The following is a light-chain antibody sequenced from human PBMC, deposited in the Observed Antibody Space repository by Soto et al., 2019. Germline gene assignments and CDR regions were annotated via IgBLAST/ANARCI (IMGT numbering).Light chain of an antibody. J-gene: IGLJ1*01. CDR1: SSDVGGYNY. Sequence: QSALTQPPSASGSPGQSVTISCTGTSSDVGGYNYVSWYQQHPGKAPKLMIYEVSKRPSGVPDRFSGSKSDNTASLTVSGLQAEDEAEYYCSSYTNINTRACVFGTGTKLTVL. CDR2: EVS. CDR3: SSYTNINTRACV. V-gene: IGLV2-8*01.